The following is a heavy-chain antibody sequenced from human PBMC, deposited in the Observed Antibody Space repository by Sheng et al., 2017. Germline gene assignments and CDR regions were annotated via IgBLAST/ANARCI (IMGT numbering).Heavy chain of an antibody. Sequence: EVQLVESGGGLVQPGGSLRLSCAASGFTFSSYEMNWVRQAPGKGLEWVSYISSSGSTIYYADSVKGRFTISRDNAKNSLYLQMNSLRAEDTAVYYCARRPVTRSYYYYGMDVWGQGTTVTVSS. CDR1: GFTFSSYE. V-gene: IGHV3-48*03. CDR3: ARRPVTRSYYYYGMDV. J-gene: IGHJ6*02. D-gene: IGHD2-21*02. CDR2: ISSSGSTI.